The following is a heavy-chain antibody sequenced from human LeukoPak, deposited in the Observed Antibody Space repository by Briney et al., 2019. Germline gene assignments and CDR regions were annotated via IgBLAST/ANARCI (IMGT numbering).Heavy chain of an antibody. CDR2: ITGSGSQV. Sequence: GGSLRLSCAASGFTFSSYHMNWVRQAPGKGLEWVSSITGSGSQVYFADSMKGRFTISRDNAKNSLYLQMNGLRVEDTAIYYCARDIYGDYGFDYWGQGTLVTVSS. V-gene: IGHV3-21*01. CDR1: GFTFSSYH. D-gene: IGHD4-17*01. CDR3: ARDIYGDYGFDY. J-gene: IGHJ4*02.